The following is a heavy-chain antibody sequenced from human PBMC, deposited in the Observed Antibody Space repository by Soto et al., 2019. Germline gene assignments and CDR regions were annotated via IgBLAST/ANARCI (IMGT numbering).Heavy chain of an antibody. Sequence: ASVKVSCKASGYTFTSYYMHWVRQAPGQGLEWMGIINPSGGSTSYAQKFQGRVTMTRDTSTSTVYMELSSLRSEDTAVYYCARSYIVPAAIGGWFDPWGQGTLVTVSS. J-gene: IGHJ5*02. CDR2: INPSGGST. V-gene: IGHV1-46*03. CDR3: ARSYIVPAAIGGWFDP. CDR1: GYTFTSYY. D-gene: IGHD2-2*02.